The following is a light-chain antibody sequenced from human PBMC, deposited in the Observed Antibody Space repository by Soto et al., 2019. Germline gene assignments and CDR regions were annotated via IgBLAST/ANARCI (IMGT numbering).Light chain of an antibody. CDR2: AAS. CDR1: QGISSY. V-gene: IGKV1-9*01. J-gene: IGKJ2*01. CDR3: KQLNIYPVST. Sequence: IQLTQSPSSLSASVGDRVTITCRASQGISSYLAWYQQKQGKAPKILIYAASTLQSGVPSRFSGSGSGTDFTLTISSLHPEDFATYDCKQLNIYPVSTFGQGTNLEIK.